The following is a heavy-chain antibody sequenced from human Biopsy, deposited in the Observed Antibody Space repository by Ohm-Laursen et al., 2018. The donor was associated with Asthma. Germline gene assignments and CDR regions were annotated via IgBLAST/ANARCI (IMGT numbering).Heavy chain of an antibody. CDR3: ARDMGAGPNQPPSGSGSSHLYGMDV. Sequence: SLRLSCAATGTHFGSYNMHWARQAPGKGLEWVAGISWNSGSSAYADSVKGRFTISRDNAKNSLYLQMNSLGPEDTAVYYCARDMGAGPNQPPSGSGSSHLYGMDVWGQGTTVTVSS. J-gene: IGHJ6*02. D-gene: IGHD3-10*01. CDR2: ISWNSGSS. V-gene: IGHV3-9*01. CDR1: GTHFGSYN.